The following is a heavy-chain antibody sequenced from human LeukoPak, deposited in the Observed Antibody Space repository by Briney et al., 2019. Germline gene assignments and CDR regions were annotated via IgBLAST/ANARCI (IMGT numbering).Heavy chain of an antibody. J-gene: IGHJ5*02. D-gene: IGHD2-2*01. Sequence: GESLKISCKGSGYIFTSYWIGWVRQMPGKGLEWMGIIYPGDSDTRYSPSFQGQVTISADKSISTAYLQWSSLKASDTAMYHCARLTYCTSISCSGFGPWGQGTLVTVSS. CDR1: GYIFTSYW. CDR3: ARLTYCTSISCSGFGP. CDR2: IYPGDSDT. V-gene: IGHV5-51*01.